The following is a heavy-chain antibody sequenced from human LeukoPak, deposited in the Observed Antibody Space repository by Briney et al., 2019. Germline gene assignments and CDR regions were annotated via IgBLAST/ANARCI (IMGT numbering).Heavy chain of an antibody. V-gene: IGHV3-7*01. CDR1: GFTFSNYW. CDR3: AREXNEYSSAWXAQVL. Sequence: GGSLRLSCAASGFTFSNYWMSWVRQAPGKGLEWVANIKQDESEKYYVESVKGRFTISRDNAKNSLYLQMNSLRAEDTAVYYXAREXNEYSSAWXAQVLWGQGTLVTVSS. CDR2: IKQDESEK. J-gene: IGHJ4*02. D-gene: IGHD6-6*01.